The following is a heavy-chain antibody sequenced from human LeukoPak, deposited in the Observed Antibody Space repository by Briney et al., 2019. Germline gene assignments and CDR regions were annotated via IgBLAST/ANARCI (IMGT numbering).Heavy chain of an antibody. Sequence: ETLSLTCTVSGYSISSGYYWGWIRQPPGKGLEWIGSIYHSGSTNYNPPLKSRVTISVDTSKNQFSLKLSSVTAADTAVYYCATAVPAAPDYYYYYTDVWGKGTTVIISS. CDR3: ATAVPAAPDYYYYYTDV. D-gene: IGHD2-2*01. J-gene: IGHJ6*03. CDR2: IYHSGST. CDR1: GYSISSGYY. V-gene: IGHV4-38-2*02.